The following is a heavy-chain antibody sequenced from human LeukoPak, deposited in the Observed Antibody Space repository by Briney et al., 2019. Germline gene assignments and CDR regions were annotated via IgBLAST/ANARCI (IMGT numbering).Heavy chain of an antibody. CDR1: GGSINNGGYY. D-gene: IGHD5-24*01. CDR3: ARNRDGYNSFDY. CDR2: TYYSGSS. V-gene: IGHV4-31*03. J-gene: IGHJ4*02. Sequence: PSQTLSLTCTVSGGSINNGGYYWSWIRQHPGKGLEWIGYTYYSGSSYYNPSLRSRVTISVDTSMNHFSLKLSSVTAADTAVYYCARNRDGYNSFDYWGQGTLVTVSS.